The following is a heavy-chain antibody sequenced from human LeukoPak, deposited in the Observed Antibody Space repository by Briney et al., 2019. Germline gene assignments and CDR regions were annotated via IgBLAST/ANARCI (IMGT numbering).Heavy chain of an antibody. D-gene: IGHD3-22*01. CDR3: ARAGYYYDTMGET. V-gene: IGHV4-59*01. CDR2: IYYSGNA. J-gene: IGHJ4*02. Sequence: SETLSLTCAVSGGSISTYYWNWIRQPPGKGLEWIGYIYYSGNANYDPSLKSRVTISVDTSKNQFSLNLTSVTAADTAVYYCARAGYYYDTMGETWGQGILVTVSS. CDR1: GGSISTYY.